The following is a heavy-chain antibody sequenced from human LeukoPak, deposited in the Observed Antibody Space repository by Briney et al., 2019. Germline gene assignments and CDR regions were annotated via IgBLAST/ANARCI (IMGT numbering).Heavy chain of an antibody. CDR1: GGSISSGGYY. Sequence: SETLSLTCTVSGGSISSGGYYWSWIRQHPGKGLEWIGYIYYSGSTYYNPSLKSRVTISVDTSKNQFSLKLSSVTAADTAVYYCVRGRPLGMDVWGQGTTVTVSS. CDR3: VRGRPLGMDV. J-gene: IGHJ6*02. V-gene: IGHV4-31*03. CDR2: IYYSGST.